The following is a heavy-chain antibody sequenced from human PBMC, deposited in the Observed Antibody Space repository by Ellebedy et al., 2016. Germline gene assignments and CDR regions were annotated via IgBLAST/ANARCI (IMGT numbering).Heavy chain of an antibody. CDR2: INPNSGGT. V-gene: IGHV1-2*04. CDR1: GYTFTGYY. D-gene: IGHD3-22*01. Sequence: ASVKVSCKASGYTFTGYYMHWVRQAPGQGLEWMGWINPNSGGTNYAQKFQGWVTMTRDTSISTAYMELSRLRSDDTAVYYCAREGYYDSSGPGLYYYYGMDVWGQGTTVTVSS. CDR3: AREGYYDSSGPGLYYYYGMDV. J-gene: IGHJ6*02.